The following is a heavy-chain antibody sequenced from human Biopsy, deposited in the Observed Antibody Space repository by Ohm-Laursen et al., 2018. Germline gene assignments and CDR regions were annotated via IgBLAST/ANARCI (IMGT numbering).Heavy chain of an antibody. V-gene: IGHV4-59*01. Sequence: PPQTLSLTCIVSGDSIARYYWTWIRQSPGKGLEWIAYIYYSGRPNYNPSLKGRVVISVDRPRNQFFLKLTSATAADTAIYYCARVDRYNFDHYIMDAWGRGTTVTVSS. D-gene: IGHD1-20*01. CDR3: ARVDRYNFDHYIMDA. CDR2: IYYSGRP. J-gene: IGHJ6*02. CDR1: GDSIARYY.